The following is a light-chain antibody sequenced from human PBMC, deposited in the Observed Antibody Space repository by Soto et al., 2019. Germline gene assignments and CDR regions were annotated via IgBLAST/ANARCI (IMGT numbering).Light chain of an antibody. CDR3: SSYTTSITRVI. CDR2: EVS. CDR1: SSDVGGYNF. Sequence: QSALTQPASVSGSPGQSITISCTGTSSDVGGYNFVSWYQQHPGKAPKLLIYEVSNRPSGVANRFSGSKSGNTASLTLSGLQAEAEADYYCSSYTTSITRVIFGGGTKLTVL. V-gene: IGLV2-14*01. J-gene: IGLJ2*01.